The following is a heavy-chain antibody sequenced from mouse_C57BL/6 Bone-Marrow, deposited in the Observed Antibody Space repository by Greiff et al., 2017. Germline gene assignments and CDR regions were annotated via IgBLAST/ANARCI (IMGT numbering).Heavy chain of an antibody. CDR3: ARAEGPYDYDLYYFDY. D-gene: IGHD2-4*01. V-gene: IGHV1-69*01. J-gene: IGHJ2*01. CDR2: IDPSDSYT. CDR1: GYTFTSYW. Sequence: QVQLQQPGAELVMPGASVKLSCKASGYTFTSYWMHWVKQRPGQGLEWIGEIDPSDSYTNYNQKFKGKSTLTVDKSSSTAYMQLSSLTSEDSAVYYCARAEGPYDYDLYYFDYWGQGTTLTVSS.